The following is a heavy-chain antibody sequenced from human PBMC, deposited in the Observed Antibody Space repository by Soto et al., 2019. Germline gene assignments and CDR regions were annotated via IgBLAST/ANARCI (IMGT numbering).Heavy chain of an antibody. CDR2: INPNSGGT. CDR1: GYTLTELS. J-gene: IGHJ3*02. V-gene: IGHV1-2*04. Sequence: SVKVSCKVSGYTLTELSMHWVRQAPGQGLEWMGWINPNSGGTNYAQKFQGWVTMTRDTSISTAYMELSRLRSDDTAVYYCARDYYDILTGPDSNAFDIWGQGTMVTVSS. CDR3: ARDYYDILTGPDSNAFDI. D-gene: IGHD3-9*01.